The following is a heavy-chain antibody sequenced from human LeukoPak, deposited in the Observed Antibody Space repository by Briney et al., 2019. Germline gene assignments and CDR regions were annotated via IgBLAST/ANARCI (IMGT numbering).Heavy chain of an antibody. CDR3: ARDGGYCSSTSCFNWFDP. Sequence: ASVKVSCKASGYIFTDYYMHWVRQAPGQELGWMGRINPNSGGTNYAQKFQGRVTMTRDTSISTAYTELSSLRSEDMATYYCARDGGYCSSTSCFNWFDPWGQGTLVTVSS. V-gene: IGHV1/OR15-1*02. D-gene: IGHD2-2*01. CDR1: GYIFTDYY. J-gene: IGHJ5*02. CDR2: INPNSGGT.